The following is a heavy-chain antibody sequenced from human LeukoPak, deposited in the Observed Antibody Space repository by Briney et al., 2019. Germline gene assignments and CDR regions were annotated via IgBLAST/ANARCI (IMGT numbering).Heavy chain of an antibody. CDR3: AKDLGTACGY. CDR2: ISYDGSNK. CDR1: GLTFSSYG. D-gene: IGHD2-21*02. V-gene: IGHV3-30*18. Sequence: QPGGSLRLSCAASGLTFSSYGMHWVRQAPGKGLEWVAVISYDGSNKYYADSVEGRFTISRDNSKNTLYLQMNSLRAEDTAVYYCAKDLGTACGYWGQGTLVTVSS. J-gene: IGHJ4*02.